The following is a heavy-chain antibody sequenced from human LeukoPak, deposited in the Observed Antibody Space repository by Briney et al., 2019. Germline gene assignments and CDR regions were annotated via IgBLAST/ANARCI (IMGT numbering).Heavy chain of an antibody. CDR3: ARVPWSGYYQAD. CDR2: IKEDGSEK. J-gene: IGHJ4*02. Sequence: PGGSLTLSCAASGFTFNSYWMSWVRQAPKKGLEWVANIKEDGSEKYYVDSVKGRFTISRDNAKNSLHLQMNSLRAEDTAVYYCARVPWSGYYQADWGQGTQVTVSS. CDR1: GFTFNSYW. V-gene: IGHV3-7*01. D-gene: IGHD3-3*01.